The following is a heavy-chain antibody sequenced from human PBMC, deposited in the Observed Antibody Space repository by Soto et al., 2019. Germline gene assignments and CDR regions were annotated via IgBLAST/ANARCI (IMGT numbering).Heavy chain of an antibody. V-gene: IGHV4-59*01. CDR3: ARRYGYAFDI. CDR2: IYYSGST. D-gene: IGHD4-17*01. CDR1: GGSISSYY. Sequence: QVQLQESGPGLVKPSETLSLTCTVSGGSISSYYWSWIRQPPGKGLEWIGYIYYSGSTNYNPSLRSRVTIAVDTSKNLFSLKLSSVSAADTAVYYCARRYGYAFDIWGQGTMVTVSS. J-gene: IGHJ3*02.